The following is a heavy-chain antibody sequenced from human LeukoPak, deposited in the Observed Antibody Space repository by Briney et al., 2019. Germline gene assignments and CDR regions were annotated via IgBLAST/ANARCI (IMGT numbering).Heavy chain of an antibody. Sequence: SVTLSLTCVVYGESFSGYYWSWIRQPPGKGLEWIGEINHSGSSNYNPSPSLKSRVTISVDTSKNQFSLKLSSVTAADTAVYYCARTPRGDSWGQGTLVTVSS. J-gene: IGHJ4*02. CDR1: GESFSGYY. CDR3: ARTPRGDS. D-gene: IGHD2-21*02. V-gene: IGHV4-34*01. CDR2: INHSGSS.